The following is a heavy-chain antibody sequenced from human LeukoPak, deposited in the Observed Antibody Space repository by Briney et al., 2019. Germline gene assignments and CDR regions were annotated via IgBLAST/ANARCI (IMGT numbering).Heavy chain of an antibody. CDR3: AKAYCSSTSCYADY. J-gene: IGHJ4*02. Sequence: GGSLRLSSAASGFTFSCYAITWVRQAPGKGLEWVSAISGSGGSTYYADSVKGRFTISRDNSKNTLYLQMNSLRAEDTAVYYCAKAYCSSTSCYADYRGQGTLVTVSS. CDR2: ISGSGGST. V-gene: IGHV3-23*01. D-gene: IGHD2-2*01. CDR1: GFTFSCYA.